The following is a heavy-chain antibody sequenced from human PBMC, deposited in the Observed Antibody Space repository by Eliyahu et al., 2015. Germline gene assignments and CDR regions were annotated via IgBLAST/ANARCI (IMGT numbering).Heavy chain of an antibody. J-gene: IGHJ4*02. V-gene: IGHV3-9*03. Sequence: EVQLAESGGGLVQPGRSLTLSCAVSGFPFADCAMHWVRQVPQKGLEWVSTISWNSDIILYADSVKGRFTISRDNAKNSLHLQMNSLRTEDMALYYCARSNSSTEAFDYWGQGTLVTVSS. D-gene: IGHD2/OR15-2a*01. CDR2: ISWNSDII. CDR1: GFPFADCA. CDR3: ARSNSSTEAFDY.